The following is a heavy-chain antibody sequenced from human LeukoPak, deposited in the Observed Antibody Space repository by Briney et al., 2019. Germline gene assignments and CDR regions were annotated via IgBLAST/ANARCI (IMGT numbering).Heavy chain of an antibody. D-gene: IGHD5-24*01. J-gene: IGHJ6*03. V-gene: IGHV3-30*02. CDR3: AKAAGDGYPLYYYMDV. CDR2: IRYDGSNK. Sequence: GGSLRLSCAASGLTFSSYDMHWVGQAPGKGLEWVAFIRYDGSNKYYADSVKGRFTISRDNSKNTLYLQMNSLRAEDTAVYYCAKAAGDGYPLYYYMDVWGKGTTVTISS. CDR1: GLTFSSYD.